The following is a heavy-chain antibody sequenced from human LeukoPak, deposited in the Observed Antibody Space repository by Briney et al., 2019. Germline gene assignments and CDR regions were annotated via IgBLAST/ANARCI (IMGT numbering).Heavy chain of an antibody. D-gene: IGHD2-2*01. V-gene: IGHV3-48*03. CDR3: ARDPIPRIVVVPAVMSDWFDP. CDR1: GFTFSSYE. CDR2: ISSSGSTI. Sequence: PGXXLRLSCAASGFTFSSYEMNWVRQAPGKGLEWVSYISSSGSTIYYADSVKGRFTISGDNAKNSLYLQMNSLRAEDTAVYYCARDPIPRIVVVPAVMSDWFDPWGQGTLVTVSS. J-gene: IGHJ5*02.